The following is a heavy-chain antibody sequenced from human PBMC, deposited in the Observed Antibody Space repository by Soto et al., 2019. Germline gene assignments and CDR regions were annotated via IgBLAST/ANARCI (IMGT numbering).Heavy chain of an antibody. CDR1: GFTVSSNY. V-gene: IGHV3-53*01. Sequence: EVQLVESGGGLIQPGGSLRLSCAASGFTVSSNYMSWVRQAPGKGLEWVSVIYSGGSTYYADSVKGRFTISRDNSKNTLYRQMNSLRAEATAVYYCARNYDSTAGGAFDIWGQGTMVTVSS. CDR2: IYSGGST. D-gene: IGHD3-22*01. CDR3: ARNYDSTAGGAFDI. J-gene: IGHJ3*02.